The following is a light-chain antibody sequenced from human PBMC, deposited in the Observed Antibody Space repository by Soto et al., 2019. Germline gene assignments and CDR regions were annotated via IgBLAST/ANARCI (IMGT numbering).Light chain of an antibody. CDR3: GTWDSSLSAEV. J-gene: IGLJ1*01. V-gene: IGLV1-51*02. CDR2: ENN. CDR1: SSNIGNNY. Sequence: QSVLTQPHSVSAAPGQTVTISCSGSSSNIGNNYVSWYQQLPGTAPKLLIYENNKRPSGIPDRFSGSKSGTSATLGITGLQTGDEADYYCGTWDSSLSAEVFGNGTKLTVL.